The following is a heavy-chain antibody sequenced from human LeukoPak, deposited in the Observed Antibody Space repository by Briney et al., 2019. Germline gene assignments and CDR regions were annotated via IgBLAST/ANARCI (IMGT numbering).Heavy chain of an antibody. CDR2: MNPNSGNT. Sequence: ASVKVSCKASGYTFTSYDINWVRQATGQGLEWMGWMNPNSGNTGYAQKFQGRVTMTRNTSISTAYMELSSLRSEDTAVYYCATYSSSWYSGYYYMDVWGKGTTVTVSS. V-gene: IGHV1-8*01. J-gene: IGHJ6*03. D-gene: IGHD6-13*01. CDR3: ATYSSSWYSGYYYMDV. CDR1: GYTFTSYD.